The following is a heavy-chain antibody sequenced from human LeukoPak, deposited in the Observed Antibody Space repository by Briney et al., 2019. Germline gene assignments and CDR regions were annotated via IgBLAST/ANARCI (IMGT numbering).Heavy chain of an antibody. CDR2: IKKDGSEK. CDR1: GFTFSSHW. J-gene: IGHJ4*02. CDR3: ARHLSGVTGYTYGRGIDY. D-gene: IGHD5-18*01. V-gene: IGHV3-7*01. Sequence: GGSLRLSCAASGFTFSSHWMSWVRQAPGKGLEWVANIKKDGSEKYYVDSVKGRFTISRDNAKTSLYLHMNSLRAEDTSVYYCARHLSGVTGYTYGRGIDYWGQGTLVTVSS.